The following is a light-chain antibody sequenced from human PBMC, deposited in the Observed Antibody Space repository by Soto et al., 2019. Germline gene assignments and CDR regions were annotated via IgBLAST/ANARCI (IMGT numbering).Light chain of an antibody. CDR1: SIGRNSVGTKG. CDR2: GDN. J-gene: IGLJ2*01. CDR3: QVWESDSHLTIL. Sequence: SYELTQPPSVSVAPGQTARITCVGNSIGRNSVGTKGVHWYQQKPGQAPVLLVYGDNDRPSGMPERSSGPKSGSTATWTITRGQDGDEADYYCQVWESDSHLTILFGGGTKLTVL. V-gene: IGLV3-21*02.